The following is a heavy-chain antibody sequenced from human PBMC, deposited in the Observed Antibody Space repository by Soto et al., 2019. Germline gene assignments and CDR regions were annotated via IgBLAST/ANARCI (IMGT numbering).Heavy chain of an antibody. CDR2: IWYDGSNK. V-gene: IGHV3-33*01. J-gene: IGHJ5*02. CDR1: GFTFSSYG. CDR3: ASEYYYGSGAGGWFDP. D-gene: IGHD3-10*01. Sequence: GGSLRLSCAASGFTFSSYGMHWVRQAPGKGLEWVAVIWYDGSNKYYADSVKGRFTISRDNSKNTLYLQMNSLRAEDTAVYYCASEYYYGSGAGGWFDPWGQGTLVTVS.